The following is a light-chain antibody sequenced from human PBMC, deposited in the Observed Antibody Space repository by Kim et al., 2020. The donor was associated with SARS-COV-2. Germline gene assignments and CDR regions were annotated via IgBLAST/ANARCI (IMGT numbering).Light chain of an antibody. CDR1: QGIRNY. Sequence: PSVGDRVTVSCRATQGIRNYLAWYQQTPGKAPKLLIYGASTLQSGVPSRFSGSGSGSEFTLTITSLQPEDFATYYCQQLDTSPFTFGPGTKVDIK. J-gene: IGKJ3*01. CDR3: QQLDTSPFT. CDR2: GAS. V-gene: IGKV1-9*01.